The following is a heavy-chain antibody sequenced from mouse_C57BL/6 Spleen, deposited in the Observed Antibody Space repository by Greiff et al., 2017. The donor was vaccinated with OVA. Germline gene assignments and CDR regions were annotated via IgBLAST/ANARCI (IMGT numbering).Heavy chain of an antibody. V-gene: IGHV1-55*01. CDR1: GYTFTSYW. CDR3: ARGRYDYDGFDY. Sequence: VQLQQSGAELVKPGASVKMSCKASGYTFTSYWITWVKQRPGQGLEWIGDIYPGSGSTNYNEKFKSKATLTVDTSSSTAYMQLSSLTSEDSAVYYCARGRYDYDGFDYWGQGTTLTVSS. D-gene: IGHD2-4*01. CDR2: IYPGSGST. J-gene: IGHJ2*01.